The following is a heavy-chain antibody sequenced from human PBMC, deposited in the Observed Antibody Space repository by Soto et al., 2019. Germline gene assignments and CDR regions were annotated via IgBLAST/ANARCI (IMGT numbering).Heavy chain of an antibody. CDR1: GFTVSSNY. CDR3: ARDRRIAAAGIYYFDY. J-gene: IGHJ4*02. Sequence: EVQLVETGGGLIQPGGSLRLSCAASGFTVSSNYMSRVRQAPGKGLEWVSVIYSGGCTYYADSVKGRFTISRDNSKNTLYLQMNILRAEDTAVYYCARDRRIAAAGIYYFDYWGQGTLVTVSS. D-gene: IGHD6-13*01. V-gene: IGHV3-53*02. CDR2: IYSGGCT.